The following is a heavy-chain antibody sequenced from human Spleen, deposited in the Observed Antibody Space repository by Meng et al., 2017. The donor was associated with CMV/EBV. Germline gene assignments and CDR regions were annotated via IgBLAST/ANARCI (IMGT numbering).Heavy chain of an antibody. CDR1: GYTFTGYY. CDR2: IHTNTSST. CDR3: ARVIAVAGTAPFDF. Sequence: ASGYTFTGYYIHWVRQAPGQGLEWMGGIHTNTSSTKYAQKFQGRVTMTRDTSINTAYMELSRLRSDDTAIFYCARVIAVAGTAPFDFWGQGTLVTVSS. V-gene: IGHV1-2*02. D-gene: IGHD6-19*01. J-gene: IGHJ4*02.